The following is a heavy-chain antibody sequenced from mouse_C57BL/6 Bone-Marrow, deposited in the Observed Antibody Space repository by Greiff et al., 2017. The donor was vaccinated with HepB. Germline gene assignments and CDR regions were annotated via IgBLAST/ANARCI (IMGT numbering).Heavy chain of an antibody. Sequence: EVQLQQSGPVLVKPGASVKMSCKASGYTFTDYYMNWVKQSHGKSLEWIGVINPYNGGTSYNQKFKGKATLTVDKSSSTAYMELNSLTSEDSAVYYCARTRFLLLRFCWYFDVWGTGTTVTVSS. CDR3: ARTRFLLLRFCWYFDV. CDR1: GYTFTDYY. J-gene: IGHJ1*03. V-gene: IGHV1-19*01. D-gene: IGHD1-1*01. CDR2: INPYNGGT.